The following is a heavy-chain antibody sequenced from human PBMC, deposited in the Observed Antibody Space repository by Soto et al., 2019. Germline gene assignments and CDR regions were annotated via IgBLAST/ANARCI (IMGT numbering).Heavy chain of an antibody. J-gene: IGHJ4*02. CDR1: GYTFTNFG. D-gene: IGHD3-16*01. CDR2: ISAYYGNT. V-gene: IGHV1-18*01. Sequence: QVQLVQSGAEVKKPGASVKVSCKTSGYTFTNFGLSWVRQAPGQGLEWMGRISAYYGNTNYAQNFQGRATMTPDTSTHTAYMGLKSLRTYDPAVYFSGEGGTPIDYWGQGTLVTVSS. CDR3: GEGGTPIDY.